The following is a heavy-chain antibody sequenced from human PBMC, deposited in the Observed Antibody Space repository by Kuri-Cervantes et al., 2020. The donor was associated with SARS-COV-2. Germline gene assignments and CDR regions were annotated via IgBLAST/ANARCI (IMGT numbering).Heavy chain of an antibody. V-gene: IGHV3-74*01. CDR3: ARDLTLGYCSGGSCYYYYYGMDV. Sequence: GGSLRLSCAASGFTFGSYWMHWVRQAPGKGLVWVSRINSDGSSTSYADSVKGRSTISRDNARNTLYLQMNSLRAEDTAVYYCARDLTLGYCSGGSCYYYYYGMDVWAKGPRSPSP. CDR1: GFTFGSYW. D-gene: IGHD2-15*01. CDR2: INSDGSST. J-gene: IGHJ6*02.